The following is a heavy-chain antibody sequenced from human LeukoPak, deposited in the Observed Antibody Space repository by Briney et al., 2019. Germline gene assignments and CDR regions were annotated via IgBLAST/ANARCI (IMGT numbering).Heavy chain of an antibody. J-gene: IGHJ5*02. CDR2: MNPNSGNT. CDR1: GYTFTSYY. D-gene: IGHD5-12*01. Sequence: ASVKVSCKASGYTFTSYYMHWVRQATGQGLEWMGWMNPNSGNTGYAQKFQGRVTITRNTSISTAYMELSSLRSEDTAVYYCAREYSGYDYWFDPWGQGTLVTVSS. CDR3: AREYSGYDYWFDP. V-gene: IGHV1-8*01.